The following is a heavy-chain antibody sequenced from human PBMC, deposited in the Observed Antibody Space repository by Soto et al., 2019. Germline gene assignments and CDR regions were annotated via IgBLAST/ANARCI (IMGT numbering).Heavy chain of an antibody. CDR2: ISYDGSNK. Sequence: QVQLVESGGGVVQPGRSLRLSCAASGFTFSSYAMHWVRQAPGKGLEWVAVISYDGSNKYYADSVKGRFTISRDNSKNTLYLQMNSLRAEDTAVYYCARDSYCSGGSCYSGWCWFDPWGQGTLVTVSS. CDR1: GFTFSSYA. J-gene: IGHJ5*02. D-gene: IGHD2-15*01. CDR3: ARDSYCSGGSCYSGWCWFDP. V-gene: IGHV3-30-3*01.